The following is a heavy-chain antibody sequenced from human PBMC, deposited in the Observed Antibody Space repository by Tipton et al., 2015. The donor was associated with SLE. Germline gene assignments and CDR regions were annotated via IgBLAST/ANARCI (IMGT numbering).Heavy chain of an antibody. V-gene: IGHV3-33*01. D-gene: IGHD3-3*01. CDR1: GSTFSTYG. CDR2: IRYDGSNK. CDR3: ARDGGGSDVLEWPLLYMDV. Sequence: SLRLSCAASGSTFSTYGMHWVRQAPGKGLEWVALIRYDGSNKYYADSVTGRFTISRDNSKNTVYLQMNSLRGEDTAVYYCARDGGGSDVLEWPLLYMDVWGKGTTVTVSS. J-gene: IGHJ6*03.